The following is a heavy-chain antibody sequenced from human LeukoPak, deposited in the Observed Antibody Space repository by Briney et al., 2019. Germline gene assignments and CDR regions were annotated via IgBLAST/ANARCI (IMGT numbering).Heavy chain of an antibody. V-gene: IGHV3-23*01. Sequence: PGGSLRLSCAASGFTFRNYAMSWVRQAPGKGLEWVSGISGTSGSTYYADSVKGRFTISRDNSKNTLYLQMNSLRAEDTAVYYCAKPASYNFFDYWGQGTLVTVSS. D-gene: IGHD1-26*01. CDR1: GFTFRNYA. CDR3: AKPASYNFFDY. J-gene: IGHJ4*02. CDR2: ISGTSGST.